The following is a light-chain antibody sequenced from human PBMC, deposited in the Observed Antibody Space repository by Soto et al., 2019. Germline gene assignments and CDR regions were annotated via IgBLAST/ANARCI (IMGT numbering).Light chain of an antibody. CDR3: QQFKNYPRT. V-gene: IGKV1D-13*01. Sequence: AIQLTQSPSSLSASVGDRVTITCRASQDISSTLVWYQQKPGKAPKLLIYGASNLESGVPSRLSGDGSGTDFTLTIKNLQSEDFATYHCQQFKNYPRTFGQGTKLEIK. CDR2: GAS. CDR1: QDISST. J-gene: IGKJ2*01.